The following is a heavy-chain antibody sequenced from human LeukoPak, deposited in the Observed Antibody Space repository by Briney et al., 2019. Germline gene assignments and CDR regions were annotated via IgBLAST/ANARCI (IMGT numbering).Heavy chain of an antibody. D-gene: IGHD6-19*01. J-gene: IGHJ6*03. CDR3: ARGSSGWYYYYYMDV. CDR1: GYTFTSYD. CDR2: MNPNSGNT. Sequence: GASVKVSCKASGYTFTSYDINWVRQATGQGLEWMGWMNPNSGNTGYAQKFQGRVTITRNTSISTAYMELSSLRSEDTAVYYCARGSSGWYYYYYMDVWGKGTTVTVSS. V-gene: IGHV1-8*03.